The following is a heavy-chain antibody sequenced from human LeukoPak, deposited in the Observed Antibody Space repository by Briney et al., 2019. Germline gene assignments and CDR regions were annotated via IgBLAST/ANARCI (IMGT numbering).Heavy chain of an antibody. D-gene: IGHD3-16*01. J-gene: IGHJ4*02. Sequence: SETLSLTCAVYGGSFSGYYWSWIRQPPGKGLEGIGEINHSGSTNYNPSLKSRVTISVDTSKNQLSLKLSSVTAADTAVYYCARGHPKFGFWGQGTLVTVSS. V-gene: IGHV4-34*01. CDR1: GGSFSGYY. CDR3: ARGHPKFGF. CDR2: INHSGST.